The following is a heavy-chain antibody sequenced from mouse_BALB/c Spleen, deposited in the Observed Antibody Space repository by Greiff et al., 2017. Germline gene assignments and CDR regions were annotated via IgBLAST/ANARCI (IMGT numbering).Heavy chain of an antibody. CDR1: GFTFSSYA. J-gene: IGHJ4*01. V-gene: IGHV5-9-4*01. CDR3: ARGWLRPMDY. Sequence: EVKLMESGGGLVKPGGSLKLSCAASGFTFSSYAMSWVRQSPEQRLEWVAEISSGGSYTYYPDTVTGRFTFARDNATNTLYLEMSSLRSEDTAMYYCARGWLRPMDYWGQGTSVTVSS. D-gene: IGHD1-1*02. CDR2: ISSGGSYT.